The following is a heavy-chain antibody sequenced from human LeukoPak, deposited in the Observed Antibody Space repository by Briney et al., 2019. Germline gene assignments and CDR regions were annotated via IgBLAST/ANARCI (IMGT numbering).Heavy chain of an antibody. V-gene: IGHV3-23*01. Sequence: GGSLRLSCAASGFTFNRYVMNWVGQAPGKGLEWVSTIGGRGVSTYYTDSVKGRFPISRDNFKNTLFLQMNSLRAEDAAVYYCAKTATMAGWSPYDYWGQGTLVTVSS. CDR3: AKTATMAGWSPYDY. D-gene: IGHD3-10*01. CDR1: GFTFNRYV. CDR2: IGGRGVST. J-gene: IGHJ4*02.